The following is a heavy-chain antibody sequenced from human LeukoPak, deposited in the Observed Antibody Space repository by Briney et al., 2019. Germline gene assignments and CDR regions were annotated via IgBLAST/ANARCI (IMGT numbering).Heavy chain of an antibody. CDR2: ISGSGGRT. CDR3: AKFPARGGYNSDFDY. V-gene: IGHV3-23*01. D-gene: IGHD5-24*01. Sequence: GGSLRLSCAASRFTLSSYAMSWVRQAPGKGLEWVSAISGSGGRTYYADSVEGRFTSSRDNSKNTLYLQMNSLRAEDTAVYYCAKFPARGGYNSDFDYWGKGTLVTVSS. J-gene: IGHJ4*02. CDR1: RFTLSSYA.